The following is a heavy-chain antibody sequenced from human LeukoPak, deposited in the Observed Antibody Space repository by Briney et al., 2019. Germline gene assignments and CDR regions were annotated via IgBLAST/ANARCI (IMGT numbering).Heavy chain of an antibody. D-gene: IGHD7-27*01. J-gene: IGHJ4*02. V-gene: IGHV3-74*01. Sequence: AGSLRLSCAASGFIFSNYWIHWVRQAPGKGLVWVSRANSDGTSTTYADSGKGRFTISRDNAKNTLYLQMTRLSAEDTAVYACVRGLIGDFVQNRGEGTL. CDR3: VRGLIGDFVQN. CDR2: ANSDGTST. CDR1: GFIFSNYW.